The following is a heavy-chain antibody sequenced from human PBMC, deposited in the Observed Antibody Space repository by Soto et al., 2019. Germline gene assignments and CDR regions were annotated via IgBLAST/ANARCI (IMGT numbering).Heavy chain of an antibody. D-gene: IGHD2-21*01. CDR1: GASVTSYY. Sequence: QVQLQGSDPRLLKPSETLSLTCTVSGASVTSYYWSWIRQPAGKGLDGLGRIYTSGNTDYNPTLNSRVTLSLETTQNHVSLKLSSVAAADAPIYDCASDGDGPDGMDVWGQGTTVTVSS. CDR3: ASDGDGPDGMDV. J-gene: IGHJ6*02. V-gene: IGHV4-4*07. CDR2: IYTSGNT.